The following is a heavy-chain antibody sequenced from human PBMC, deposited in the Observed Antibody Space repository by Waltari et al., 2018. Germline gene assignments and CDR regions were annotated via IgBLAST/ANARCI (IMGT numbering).Heavy chain of an antibody. CDR2: INAGNDNT. D-gene: IGHD6-13*01. CDR1: GYTFTSYA. Sequence: QVQLLPPGAAANTPWASVKVSCKASGYTFTSYAMHWVRQAPGQRLAWMGWINAGNDNTKYTKKQHGRVTITSDTSARTAYMELSSRRSEDTAEYYCARGGGIAADYWGQGTLVTVSS. J-gene: IGHJ4*02. V-gene: IGHV1-3*01. CDR3: ARGGGIAADY.